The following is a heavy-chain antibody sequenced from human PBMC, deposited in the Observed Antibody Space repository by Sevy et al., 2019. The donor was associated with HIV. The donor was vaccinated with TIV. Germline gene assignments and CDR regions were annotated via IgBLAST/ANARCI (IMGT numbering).Heavy chain of an antibody. J-gene: IGHJ4*02. CDR3: ARDPAIAAAVTFDN. D-gene: IGHD6-13*01. V-gene: IGHV3-21*01. CDR2: ISSSSKYI. Sequence: GGSLRLSCAASGFIFSSYSINWVRQAPGKGLEWVSSISSSSKYIYYADSVKGRFTISRDNAKISLYLQMNSLRAEDTAVYYCARDPAIAAAVTFDNWGQGTLVTVSS. CDR1: GFIFSSYS.